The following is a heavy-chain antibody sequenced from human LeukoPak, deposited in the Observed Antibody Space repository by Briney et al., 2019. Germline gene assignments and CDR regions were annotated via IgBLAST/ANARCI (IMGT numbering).Heavy chain of an antibody. Sequence: PGGSLRLSCAASGFTFDDYGMSWVRQAPGKGLEWVSGISWNGGSTGYADSVKGRFTISRDNAKNSLYLQMNSLRAEDTALHYCARARTGTTSPFDYWGQGTLVTVSS. J-gene: IGHJ4*02. CDR3: ARARTGTTSPFDY. V-gene: IGHV3-20*04. CDR2: ISWNGGST. D-gene: IGHD1-1*01. CDR1: GFTFDDYG.